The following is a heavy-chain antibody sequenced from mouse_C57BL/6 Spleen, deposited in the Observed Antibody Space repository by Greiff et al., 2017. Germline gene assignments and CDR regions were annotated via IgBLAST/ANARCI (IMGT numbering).Heavy chain of an antibody. J-gene: IGHJ3*01. Sequence: QVQLQQPGAELVRPGSSVKLSSKPSGYTFTTSGMDWVKQRPGQGLEWIGNIYPSGSEPHYNQKFKDKATLTVDKSSSTAYMQLSSLTSEDSAVYYCARGGEYDGAWFAYWGQGTLVTVSA. CDR2: IYPSGSEP. CDR3: ARGGEYDGAWFAY. V-gene: IGHV1-61*01. CDR1: GYTFTTSG. D-gene: IGHD2-4*01.